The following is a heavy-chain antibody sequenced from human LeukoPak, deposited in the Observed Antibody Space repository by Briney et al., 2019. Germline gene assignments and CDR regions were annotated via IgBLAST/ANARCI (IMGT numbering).Heavy chain of an antibody. CDR1: GFNLRSYG. CDR2: IGTAGDT. D-gene: IGHD3-10*01. CDR3: AKYVRGDPKGHFDY. Sequence: GFLRLFWAGSGFNLRSYGIQRVRQGTGKGPEWVSGIGTAGDTYYTGSVKGRFTISRENAKNSLYLQMNSLRVEDTAVYYCAKYVRGDPKGHFDYWGQGTLVTVSS. J-gene: IGHJ4*02. V-gene: IGHV3-13*01.